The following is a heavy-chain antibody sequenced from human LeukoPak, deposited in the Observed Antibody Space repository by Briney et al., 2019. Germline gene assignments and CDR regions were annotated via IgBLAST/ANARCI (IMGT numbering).Heavy chain of an antibody. CDR1: GFTFSSYA. CDR2: INQDGSEK. J-gene: IGHJ4*02. CDR3: VIWFGNN. D-gene: IGHD3-10*01. V-gene: IGHV3-7*01. Sequence: GGSLRLSCAASGFTFSSYAMSWVRQAPGKGLEWVANINQDGSEKYYVDSVKGRFTISRDNAKNSLYLQMNSLTAEDTAVYFCVIWFGNNWGQGTLVTVSS.